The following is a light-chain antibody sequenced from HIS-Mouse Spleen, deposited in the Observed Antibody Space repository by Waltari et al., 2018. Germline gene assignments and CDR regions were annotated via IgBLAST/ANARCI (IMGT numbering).Light chain of an antibody. Sequence: DIQMTQSPSSVSASVGDRVTITCRADEGISSWLAWYQQKPGKAPQILIYASSSWKTGVSSRFSGSGSGTDFPLTISSLQPEDFATYYCQQANSFPHTFGQGTKLEIK. J-gene: IGKJ2*01. CDR1: EGISSW. CDR3: QQANSFPHT. CDR2: ASS. V-gene: IGKV1-12*01.